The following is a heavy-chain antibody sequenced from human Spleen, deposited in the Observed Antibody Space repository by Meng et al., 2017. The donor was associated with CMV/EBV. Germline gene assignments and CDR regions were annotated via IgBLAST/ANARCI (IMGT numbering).Heavy chain of an antibody. CDR2: IRYDGTNK. D-gene: IGHD5-18*01. J-gene: IGHJ4*02. Sequence: GVTFNNYAIHWVRQAPGKGLEWVTFIRYDGTNKYYADSVKGRFTISRDNSRTTLYLQMNSLRTEDTAVYYCARDAAAGTAMGIFDYWGQGALVTVSS. V-gene: IGHV3-30*02. CDR1: GVTFNNYA. CDR3: ARDAAAGTAMGIFDY.